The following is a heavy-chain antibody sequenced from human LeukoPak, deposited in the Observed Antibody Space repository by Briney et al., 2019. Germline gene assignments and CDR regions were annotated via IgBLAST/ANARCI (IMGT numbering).Heavy chain of an antibody. J-gene: IGHJ5*01. CDR2: IYSSGSS. D-gene: IGHD6-13*01. CDR3: ARVSSIWYEGWFDS. V-gene: IGHV4-4*07. Sequence: SETLSLTCTVSGXSISGYSWSWIRQPTGKGLEWIGRIYSSGSSNYKPSLESRVTMSLDTSKNQISLKMSSVSAADTAVYYCARVSSIWYEGWFDSWGQGTLVTVSS. CDR1: GXSISGYS.